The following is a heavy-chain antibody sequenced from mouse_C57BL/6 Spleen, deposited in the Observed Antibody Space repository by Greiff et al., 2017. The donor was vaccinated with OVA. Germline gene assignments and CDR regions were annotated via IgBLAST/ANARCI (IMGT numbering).Heavy chain of an antibody. CDR3: ARYPLYYGNYAMDY. CDR2: IYPGSGST. J-gene: IGHJ4*01. CDR1: GYTFTSYW. V-gene: IGHV1-55*01. Sequence: VQLQQSGAELVKPGASVKMSCKASGYTFTSYWITWVKQRPGQGLEWIGDIYPGSGSTNYNEKFKSKATLTVDTSSSTAYMQLSSLTSEDSAVYYCARYPLYYGNYAMDYWGQGTSVTVSS. D-gene: IGHD2-1*01.